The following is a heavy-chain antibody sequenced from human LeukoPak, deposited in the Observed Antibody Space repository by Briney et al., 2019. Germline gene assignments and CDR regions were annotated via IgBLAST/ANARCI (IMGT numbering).Heavy chain of an antibody. D-gene: IGHD2-21*01. V-gene: IGHV4-34*01. CDR1: GFTFSSYA. CDR2: INHRETT. J-gene: IGHJ3*02. CDR3: ARGDVVVVDEVQATTHDAFDI. Sequence: PGGSLRLSCAASGFTFSSYAMTWVRQSPGEGLEWIGEINHRETTNYNPSLKSRVTISIDTSKNQFSLKLNSVTAADTAVYYCARGDVVVVDEVQATTHDAFDIWGQGTMVTVSS.